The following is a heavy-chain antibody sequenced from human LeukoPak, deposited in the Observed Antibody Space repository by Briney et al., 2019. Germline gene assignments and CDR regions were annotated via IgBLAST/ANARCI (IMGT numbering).Heavy chain of an antibody. Sequence: GGSLRLSCAASGFTFSSYDMHWVRQATGKGLEWVSAIGTAGDTYYPGSVKGRLTISRENAKNSLYLQMNSLRAGDTAVYYCARGGRLRLGELSLYPDYWGQGTLVTVSS. CDR3: ARGGRLRLGELSLYPDY. V-gene: IGHV3-13*01. D-gene: IGHD3-16*02. CDR2: IGTAGDT. J-gene: IGHJ4*02. CDR1: GFTFSSYD.